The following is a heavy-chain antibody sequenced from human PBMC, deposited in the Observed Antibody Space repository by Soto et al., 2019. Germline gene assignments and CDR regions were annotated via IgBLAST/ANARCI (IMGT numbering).Heavy chain of an antibody. CDR1: GFTFSSYG. CDR2: LSYDGNNT. Sequence: QLQLVESGGGVVQPGRSLRLSCVASGFTFSSYGMHWVRQAPGKGLEWVAVLSYDGNNTDYAGSVKGRFTISRDNSKNTLYLQTNCLRSEDTAVYYRAREAGTVSFDYWGQGTLVTVSS. J-gene: IGHJ4*02. V-gene: IGHV3-30*03. CDR3: AREAGTVSFDY. D-gene: IGHD6-19*01.